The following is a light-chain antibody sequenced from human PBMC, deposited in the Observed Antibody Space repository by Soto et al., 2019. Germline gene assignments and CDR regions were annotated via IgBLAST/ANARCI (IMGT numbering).Light chain of an antibody. J-gene: IGKJ2*01. CDR1: QSVSSN. V-gene: IGKV3-15*01. Sequence: EVVMTQSPATVSVSPGERATLSCRASQSVSSNLAWYQQKPGQAPRLLIYGASTRATGIPARFSGSGSGTEFTLTISSLQSEDFAVYYCQQYNSWLPYTFGQGTKLEI. CDR3: QQYNSWLPYT. CDR2: GAS.